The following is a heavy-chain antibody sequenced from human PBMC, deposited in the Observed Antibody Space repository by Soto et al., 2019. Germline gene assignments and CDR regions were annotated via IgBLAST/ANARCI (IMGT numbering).Heavy chain of an antibody. J-gene: IGHJ4*02. CDR3: SRAQFRYSDS. V-gene: IGHV4-30-2*01. Sequence: QLQESGSGLVKPSQTLSLNCVVSGGSISGSYSWVWIRQTPGEGLEWIGHIYDTGSTYYNPSLKNRVTISRDRSKNHFSLRLTSVTVADSAVYFCSRAQFRYSDSWGQGTLVTVSS. CDR1: GGSISGSYS. CDR2: IYDTGST.